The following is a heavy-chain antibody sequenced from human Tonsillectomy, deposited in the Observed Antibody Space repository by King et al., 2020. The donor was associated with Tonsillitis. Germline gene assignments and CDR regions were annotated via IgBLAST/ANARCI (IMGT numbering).Heavy chain of an antibody. Sequence: QLQESGPGLVKPSETLSLTCTVSGGSISSYYWSWIRQPPGKGLEWIGYIYYSGSTNYNPSLKSRVTISVDTSKDQFSLKLSSVTAADTAVYYCARTRSGTIARYYYYYMDVWGKGTTVTVSS. V-gene: IGHV4-59*08. CDR2: IYYSGST. CDR3: ARTRSGTIARYYYYYMDV. D-gene: IGHD6-19*01. J-gene: IGHJ6*03. CDR1: GGSISSYY.